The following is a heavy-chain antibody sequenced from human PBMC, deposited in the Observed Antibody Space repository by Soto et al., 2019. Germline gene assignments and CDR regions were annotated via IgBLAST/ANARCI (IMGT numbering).Heavy chain of an antibody. J-gene: IGHJ6*03. CDR2: IYYSGST. CDR3: ARRYCSSTSCPPAVGYYYYMDV. V-gene: IGHV4-59*08. CDR1: GGSISSYY. Sequence: SETLSLTCTVSGGSISSYYWSWIRQPPGKGLEWIGYIYYSGSTNYNPSLKSRVTISVDTSKNQFSLKLSSVTAADTAVYYCARRYCSSTSCPPAVGYYYYMDVWGKGTTVTVSS. D-gene: IGHD2-2*01.